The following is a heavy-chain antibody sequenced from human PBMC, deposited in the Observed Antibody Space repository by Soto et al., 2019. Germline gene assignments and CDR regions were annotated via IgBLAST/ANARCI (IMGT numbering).Heavy chain of an antibody. Sequence: EVQLLESGGGLVQPGGSLRLSCAASGFTFSSYAMSWVRQAPGKGLEWVSAISGSGGSTYYADSVKGRFTISRDNSKNTLYLQMNSLRAEDTAVYYCAWGDSITGTPFDYWGQGTLVTVSS. J-gene: IGHJ4*02. D-gene: IGHD1-20*01. CDR1: GFTFSSYA. CDR2: ISGSGGST. V-gene: IGHV3-23*01. CDR3: AWGDSITGTPFDY.